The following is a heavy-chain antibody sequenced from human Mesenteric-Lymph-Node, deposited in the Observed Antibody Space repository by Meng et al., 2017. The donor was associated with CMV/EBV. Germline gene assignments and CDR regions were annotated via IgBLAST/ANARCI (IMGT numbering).Heavy chain of an antibody. J-gene: IGHJ4*02. CDR2: TYYRSKSYN. Sequence: QFQLQRPGLVKSLQTPSVTCTISGDSFSSNNAAWNWIRQSPSRGLEWLGRTYYRSKSYNDYAVSVKSRISVNLEKSKNKLSLHLNFVPPEDTAVYYCAYFGVLPPLWWCQGTLVTVFS. CDR3: AYFGVLPPLW. D-gene: IGHD3-16*01. V-gene: IGHV6-1*02. CDR1: GDSFSSNNAA.